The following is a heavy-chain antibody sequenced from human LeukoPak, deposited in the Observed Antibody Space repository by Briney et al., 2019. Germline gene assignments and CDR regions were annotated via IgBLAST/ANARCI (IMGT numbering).Heavy chain of an antibody. CDR2: INHSGST. V-gene: IGHV4-39*07. CDR3: ARGLCRSSHYDFWSGYSCPNWFDP. Sequence: PSETLSLTCTVSGGSIGSSSYYWSWIRQPPGKGLEWIGEINHSGSTNYNPPLKSRVTISVDTSKNQFSLKLSSVTAADTAVYYCARGLCRSSHYDFWSGYSCPNWFDPWGQGTLVTVSS. D-gene: IGHD3-3*01. CDR1: GGSIGSSSYY. J-gene: IGHJ5*02.